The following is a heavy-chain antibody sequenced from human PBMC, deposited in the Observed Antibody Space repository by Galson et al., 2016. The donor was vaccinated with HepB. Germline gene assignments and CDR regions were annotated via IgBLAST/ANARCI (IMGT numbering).Heavy chain of an antibody. CDR3: AKEAWSRTTCYPSVYNWFDP. V-gene: IGHV3-23*01. CDR2: ISGSGIGT. J-gene: IGHJ5*02. D-gene: IGHD2-2*01. CDR1: GFTFNNYA. Sequence: SLRLSCAASGFTFNNYAMNWVRQAPGKGLEWVSAISGSGIGTYYADSVKGRFTVSRGNSKDTLYLQMNSLRDEDTAIYYCAKEAWSRTTCYPSVYNWFDPWGQGTLVTVPA.